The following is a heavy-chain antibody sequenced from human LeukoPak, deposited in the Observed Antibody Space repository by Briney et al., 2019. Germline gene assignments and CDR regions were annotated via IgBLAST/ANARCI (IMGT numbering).Heavy chain of an antibody. Sequence: PGGSLRLSCAASGFTFSSYTMNWVRQAPGKGLEWVSSISSSSSYIYYADSVKGRFTISKDNAKNSLYLQMNSLRAEDTAVYYCARDTYDILTGYYKWAFDIWGQGTMVTVSS. D-gene: IGHD3-9*01. CDR2: ISSSSSYI. V-gene: IGHV3-21*06. J-gene: IGHJ3*02. CDR1: GFTFSSYT. CDR3: ARDTYDILTGYYKWAFDI.